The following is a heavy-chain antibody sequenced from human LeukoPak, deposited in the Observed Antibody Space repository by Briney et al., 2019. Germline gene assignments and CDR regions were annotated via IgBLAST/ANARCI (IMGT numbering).Heavy chain of an antibody. CDR2: INHSGST. J-gene: IGHJ6*03. V-gene: IGHV4-34*01. CDR3: ARGQEWELPQHYYYYSDV. D-gene: IGHD1-26*01. Sequence: SETLSLTCAASGGPFSGYYWSWIRQPPGKGLEWIGEINHSGSTNYNPSLKSRVTISLETPKNQFYLKLSSVTAADTAVYYCARGQEWELPQHYYYYSDVWGEGTTVTVSS. CDR1: GGPFSGYY.